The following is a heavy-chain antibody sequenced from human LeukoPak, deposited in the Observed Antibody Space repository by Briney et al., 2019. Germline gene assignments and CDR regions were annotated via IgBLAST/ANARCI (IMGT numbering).Heavy chain of an antibody. CDR1: GGSFSGYY. Sequence: SETLSLTCAVYGGSFSGYYWSWIRQPPGKRLEWIGEINHSGSTNYNPSLKSRVTISVDTSKNQFSLKLSSVTAADTAVYYCARGRPRVMATYYFDYWGQGTLVTVSS. V-gene: IGHV4-34*01. D-gene: IGHD5-24*01. CDR2: INHSGST. J-gene: IGHJ4*02. CDR3: ARGRPRVMATYYFDY.